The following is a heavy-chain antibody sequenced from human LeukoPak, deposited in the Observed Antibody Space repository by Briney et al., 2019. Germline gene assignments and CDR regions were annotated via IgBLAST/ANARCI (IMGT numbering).Heavy chain of an antibody. CDR3: TTDLGTYYHGSQRLIPIDY. D-gene: IGHD3-10*01. CDR1: EFDFSSHA. V-gene: IGHV3-15*01. CDR2: IKSKTDGETT. J-gene: IGHJ4*02. Sequence: GGSLRLSCAASEFDFSSHAMTWVRQAPGKGLEWIGRIKSKTDGETTNYAEPVRGRFTISRDDSKSAVYLQMNSLKIEDTAVYYCTTDLGTYYHGSQRLIPIDYWGQGTLVTVSS.